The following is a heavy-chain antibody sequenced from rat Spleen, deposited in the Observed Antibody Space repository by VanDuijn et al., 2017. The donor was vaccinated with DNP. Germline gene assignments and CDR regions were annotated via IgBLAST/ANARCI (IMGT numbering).Heavy chain of an antibody. V-gene: IGHV5-27*01. D-gene: IGHD3-1*01. CDR1: GFTFSNYY. CDR3: ARGSTSIYWYFDF. Sequence: EVQLVESGGGLVQPGRSLKLSCAASGFTFSNYYMAWVRQAPRKGLEWVAAISPRGSRTYYPDSMKGRFTISRDDAKSSLYLQMNSLKSEDTATYYGARGSTSIYWYFDFWGPGTMVTVSS. J-gene: IGHJ1*01. CDR2: ISPRGSRT.